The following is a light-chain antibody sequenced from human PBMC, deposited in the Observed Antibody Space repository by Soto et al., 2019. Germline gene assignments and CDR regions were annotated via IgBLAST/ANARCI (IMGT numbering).Light chain of an antibody. CDR2: DAS. J-gene: IGKJ1*01. CDR1: QSVSSSY. V-gene: IGKV3-20*01. CDR3: QQYGRSPWT. Sequence: EIVLTQSTGTLSLSPGESATLSCRASQSVSSSYLAWYQQKPGQAPRLLIFDASSRATGISDRFSGSGSGTDFMLTISSLGPEDFAVYYCQQYGRSPWTFGQGTKVEVK.